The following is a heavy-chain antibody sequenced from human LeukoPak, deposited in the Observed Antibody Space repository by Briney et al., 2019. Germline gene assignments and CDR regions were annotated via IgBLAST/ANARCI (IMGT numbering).Heavy chain of an antibody. CDR1: GYTFTVYY. V-gene: IGHV1-2*02. J-gene: IGHJ6*02. Sequence: ASVTVSCTASGYTFTVYYMHWVRQAPGQGLEWMGWINPNSGGTNYAQKFQGRVTMTRDTSISTAYMELSRLRSDDTAVYYCARESGSYYIQLSKYYGMDVWGQGTTVTVSS. CDR3: ARESGSYYIQLSKYYGMDV. D-gene: IGHD1-26*01. CDR2: INPNSGGT.